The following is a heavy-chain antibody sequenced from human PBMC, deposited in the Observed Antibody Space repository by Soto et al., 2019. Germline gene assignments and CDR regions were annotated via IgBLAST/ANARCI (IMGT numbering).Heavy chain of an antibody. CDR3: AKERNSWYSSGSDS. CDR1: GFTFSSCA. J-gene: IGHJ4*02. CDR2: ISVNGGST. D-gene: IGHD2-15*01. Sequence: HPGGSLRLSCAASGFTFSSCAMGWVRQAPGKGLEWVSSISVNGGSTYYADSVKGRFTISRDNSKNILYLHMISLRAEDTAVYYCAKERNSWYSSGSDSWGQGTLVTVSS. V-gene: IGHV3-23*01.